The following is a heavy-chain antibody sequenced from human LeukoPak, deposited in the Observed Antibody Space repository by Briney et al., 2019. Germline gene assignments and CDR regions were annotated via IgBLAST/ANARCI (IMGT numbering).Heavy chain of an antibody. D-gene: IGHD3-22*01. Sequence: GESLQISCQGSGYSFTSYWIGWVRQMPGKGLEWMGIIYPGDSDTRYSPSFQGQVTISADKSISTAYLQWSSLKASDTAMYYCARPADYDSSGYYYDAFDIWGQGTMVTVSS. CDR2: IYPGDSDT. CDR3: ARPADYDSSGYYYDAFDI. CDR1: GYSFTSYW. J-gene: IGHJ3*02. V-gene: IGHV5-51*01.